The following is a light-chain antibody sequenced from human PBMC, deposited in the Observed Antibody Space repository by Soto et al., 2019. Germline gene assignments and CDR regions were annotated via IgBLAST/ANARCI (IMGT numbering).Light chain of an antibody. CDR1: SSNIGAGYD. Sequence: QSVLTQPPSVSGAPGQRVTISCTGSSSNIGAGYDVHWYQRLPGTAPKVLIYGNNNRPSGVPDRFSGSKSGTSASLAITGLQAEDEADYYCQSYDSSLSGSYVFGTGTKLTVI. CDR3: QSYDSSLSGSYV. CDR2: GNN. V-gene: IGLV1-40*01. J-gene: IGLJ1*01.